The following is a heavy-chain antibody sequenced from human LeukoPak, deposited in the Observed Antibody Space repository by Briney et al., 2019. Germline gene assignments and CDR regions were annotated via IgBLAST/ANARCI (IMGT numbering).Heavy chain of an antibody. V-gene: IGHV3-23*01. CDR1: GFTFSSYG. D-gene: IGHD3-16*02. CDR2: ISGSGGST. CDR3: AKGGALSTPYNWFDP. J-gene: IGHJ5*02. Sequence: PGGSLRLSCAASGFTFSSYGMSWVRQAPGKGLEWVSAISGSGGSTYYADSVKGRFTISRDNSKNTLYLQMNSLRAEDTAVYYCAKGGALSTPYNWFDPWGQGTLVTVSS.